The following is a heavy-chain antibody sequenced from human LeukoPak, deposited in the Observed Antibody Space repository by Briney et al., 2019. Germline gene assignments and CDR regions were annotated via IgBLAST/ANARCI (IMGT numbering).Heavy chain of an antibody. CDR3: AKDLHAFYDSSGYFVY. Sequence: PGGSLRLSCSASGFTFRNYAMNWVRQAPGKGLEWVSAISGNGDSTYYAASVKGRFTISRDNSKNTMYLQMNSLRAEDTAVYYCAKDLHAFYDSSGYFVYWGQGTLVTVSS. CDR2: ISGNGDST. D-gene: IGHD3-22*01. V-gene: IGHV3-23*01. CDR1: GFTFRNYA. J-gene: IGHJ4*02.